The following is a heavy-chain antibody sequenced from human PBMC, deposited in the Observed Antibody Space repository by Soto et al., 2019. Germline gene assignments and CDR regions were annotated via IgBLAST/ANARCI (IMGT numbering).Heavy chain of an antibody. V-gene: IGHV4-4*07. CDR2: ITINGNT. CDR3: ASSTPDDYGVERGSY. Sequence: SETLSLTCRVSGAYISDFSWSWIRQPAGKGLEWIGRITINGNTQKNPSFKSRVTISVDTSKNQFSLKLSSVTAADTAVYYCASSTPDDYGVERGSYWGQGTLVTVSS. J-gene: IGHJ4*02. D-gene: IGHD4-17*01. CDR1: GAYISDFS.